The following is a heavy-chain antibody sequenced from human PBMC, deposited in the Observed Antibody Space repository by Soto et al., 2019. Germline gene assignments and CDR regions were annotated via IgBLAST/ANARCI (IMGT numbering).Heavy chain of an antibody. J-gene: IGHJ6*02. Sequence: SVKASCKASGVSLSNYGISWVRQAPGQGLEWMGAIIPVFGTPNYAQKFQDRVTITADESTTTVYMEVRSLTSEDTAVYYCARGDATKIVVTTYYAMDVWGQGTTVTVSS. D-gene: IGHD3-22*01. CDR1: GVSLSNYG. CDR3: ARGDATKIVVTTYYAMDV. CDR2: IIPVFGTP. V-gene: IGHV1-69*13.